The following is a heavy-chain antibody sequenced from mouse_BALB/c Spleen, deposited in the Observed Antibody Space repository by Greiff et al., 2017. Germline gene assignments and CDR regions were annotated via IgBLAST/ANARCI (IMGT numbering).Heavy chain of an antibody. CDR2: IDPANGNT. D-gene: IGHD2-5*01. Sequence: VQLQQSGAELVKPGASVKLSCTASGFNIKDYYMHWVKQRPEQGLEWIGRIDPANGNTKYDPKFQGKATITADTSSNTAYLQLSSLTSEDAAVYYGVWFYYSNYDYAMDYWGQGTSVTVSS. CDR1: GFNIKDYY. CDR3: VWFYYSNYDYAMDY. V-gene: IGHV14-3*02. J-gene: IGHJ4*01.